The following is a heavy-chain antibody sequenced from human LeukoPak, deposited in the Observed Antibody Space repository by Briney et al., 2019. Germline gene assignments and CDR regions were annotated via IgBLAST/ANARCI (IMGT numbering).Heavy chain of an antibody. CDR3: ASRKLGNDY. J-gene: IGHJ4*01. Sequence: SETLSLTCTVSGYSISSDYYWSWIRQSPGKGLEWIGYIYYTGSSSYNPSLRSRVTISADTPKNQFSLKLSSVTAADTAVYYCASRKLGNDYWGQGTLVTVSS. D-gene: IGHD7-27*01. CDR1: GYSISSDYY. CDR2: IYYTGSS. V-gene: IGHV4-61*01.